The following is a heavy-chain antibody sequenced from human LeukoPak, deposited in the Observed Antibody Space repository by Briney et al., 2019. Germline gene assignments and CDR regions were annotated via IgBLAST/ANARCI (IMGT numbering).Heavy chain of an antibody. J-gene: IGHJ4*02. CDR3: AREGEGASGSYYFDY. Sequence: SETLSLTCSVSGVSISSTTHYWTWIRQAPGKGLEWIGYIFFTGTTYYSPSLRSRLTMSVDTSKNQFSLKLSSVTAADTAVYYCAREGEGASGSYYFDYWGQGTLVTVSS. CDR1: GVSISSTTHY. V-gene: IGHV4-30-4*01. D-gene: IGHD1-26*01. CDR2: IFFTGTT.